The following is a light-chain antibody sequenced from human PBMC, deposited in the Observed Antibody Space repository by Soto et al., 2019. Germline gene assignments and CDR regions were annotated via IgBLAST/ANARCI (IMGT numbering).Light chain of an antibody. CDR3: QQYDNSPRT. J-gene: IGKJ1*01. V-gene: IGKV3-20*01. Sequence: EIVLTQSPGTLSLSPGERATLSCRASQSVTSNYLAWYQQKPGQGPRLLMYGTSNRATGIPDRFSGSGSGTDFTLTISRLEPEDFAVYYCQQYDNSPRTCGQGTKVEIK. CDR1: QSVTSNY. CDR2: GTS.